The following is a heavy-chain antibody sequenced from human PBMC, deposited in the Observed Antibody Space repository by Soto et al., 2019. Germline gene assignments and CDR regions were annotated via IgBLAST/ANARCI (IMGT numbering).Heavy chain of an antibody. J-gene: IGHJ6*02. CDR2: IYYSGST. D-gene: IGHD2-21*02. CDR1: GGSIRSGGYY. Sequence: TYTLSGGSIRSGGYYWSWIRQHPGKGLEWIGYIYYSGSTYYNPSLKSRVMISADTSKNQFSLKLSSVTAADAAVYYCARVYCVGDCYSPCDNGMAFWGQGPTVSGS. V-gene: IGHV4-31*03. CDR3: ARVYCVGDCYSPCDNGMAF.